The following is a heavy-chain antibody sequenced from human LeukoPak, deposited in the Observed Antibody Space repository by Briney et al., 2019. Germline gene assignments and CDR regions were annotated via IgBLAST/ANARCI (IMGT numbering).Heavy chain of an antibody. Sequence: GRSLRLSCAASGFTFDDYAMQWVRQAPGKGLEWVSGISWNSGSIGYADSVKGRFTISRDNAKNSLYLQMNSLRAEDMALYYCAKDIRYYYDSSGYYDYWGQGTLVTVSS. CDR3: AKDIRYYYDSSGYYDY. V-gene: IGHV3-9*03. CDR1: GFTFDDYA. D-gene: IGHD3-22*01. CDR2: ISWNSGSI. J-gene: IGHJ4*02.